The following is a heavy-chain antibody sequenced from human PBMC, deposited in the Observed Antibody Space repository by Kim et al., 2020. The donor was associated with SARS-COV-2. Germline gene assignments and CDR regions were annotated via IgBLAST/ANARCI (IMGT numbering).Heavy chain of an antibody. J-gene: IGHJ4*02. Sequence: ASVKVSCKTSGHFFTRDSIHWVRQAPGQGLEWMGGIDCGNGNTIYSQKFQGRVTFTTDTSASTAYMELSFLRSEDSAGYYCLGGFYFDYWGQGTLVPVSS. V-gene: IGHV1-3*01. D-gene: IGHD3-16*01. CDR3: LGGFYFDY. CDR2: IDCGNGNT. CDR1: GHFFTRDS.